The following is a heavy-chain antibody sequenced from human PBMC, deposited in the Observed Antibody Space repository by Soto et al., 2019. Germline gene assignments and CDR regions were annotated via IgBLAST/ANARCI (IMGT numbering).Heavy chain of an antibody. V-gene: IGHV3-74*01. CDR2: ISSDGSRT. J-gene: IGHJ3*02. CDR1: GFPFSSYW. Sequence: EVQLVESGGGLVQPGGSLRLSCAASGFPFSSYWMYWVRQAPGKGLVWVSHISSDGSRTNNADSVNGRLTIARDNAKNTLTLQMNSLRAEDTAVYYWARSSGYYAFEIWGRGTLVTVTS. CDR3: ARSSGYYAFEI. D-gene: IGHD3-22*01.